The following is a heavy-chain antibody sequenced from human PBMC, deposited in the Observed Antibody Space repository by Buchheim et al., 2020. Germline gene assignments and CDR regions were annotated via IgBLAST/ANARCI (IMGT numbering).Heavy chain of an antibody. CDR2: ITDTGTT. J-gene: IGHJ5*02. CDR3: ARGLCASRFNS. V-gene: IGHV4-34*02. CDR1: GETLNGYY. Sequence: QVQLQQWGAGLLKPSETLSLTCAVYGETLNGYYWSWIRQAPGKGLEWIGEITDTGTTNYNQALKSRVTISAVASKNQFSLRLTSLTAADTALYSCARGLCASRFNSWGRRT. D-gene: IGHD2-21*01.